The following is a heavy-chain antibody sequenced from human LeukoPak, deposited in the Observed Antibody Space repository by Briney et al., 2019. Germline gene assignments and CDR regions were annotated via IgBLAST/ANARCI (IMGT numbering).Heavy chain of an antibody. CDR3: VRGRGGDYYGSGAPDY. CDR1: GGSISSSNW. V-gene: IGHV4-4*02. CDR2: IYRSGST. Sequence: SETLSLTCAVSGGSISSSNWWSWVRQPPGKGLEWIGEIYRSGSTNYNPSLKSRVTISVDKSKNQFSLNLTSVTAADTAVYYCVRGRGGDYYGSGAPDYWGQGTLVTVS. D-gene: IGHD3-10*01. J-gene: IGHJ4*02.